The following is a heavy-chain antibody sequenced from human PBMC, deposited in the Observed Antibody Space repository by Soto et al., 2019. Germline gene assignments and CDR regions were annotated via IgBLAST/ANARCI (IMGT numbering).Heavy chain of an antibody. CDR2: ISDYNGNT. CDR1: GYTFTSYG. V-gene: IGHV1-18*01. CDR3: ASDSPPPRE. J-gene: IGHJ4*02. Sequence: QVKLVQSGAEVKKPGASVKVSCKASGYTFTSYGISWVRQAPGQGLEWMGWISDYNGNTNYAQKLQGRVTMATDTSTRTRRMEQRSPGYDDRALYYCASDSPPPREWGQGTLVTVSS.